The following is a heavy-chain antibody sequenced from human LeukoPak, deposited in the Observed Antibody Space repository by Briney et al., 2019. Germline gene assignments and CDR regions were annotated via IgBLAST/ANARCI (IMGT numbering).Heavy chain of an antibody. CDR1: GFTVSSNY. V-gene: IGHV3-66*01. J-gene: IGHJ4*02. CDR3: ARVSYYDSSGIDY. Sequence: PGGSLRLSCAASGFTVSSNYMSWVRQAPGKGLEWVSVIYSGGSTYYADSVKGRFTISRDNAKNTLYLQMNSLRAEDTAVYYCARVSYYDSSGIDYWGQGTLVTVSS. CDR2: IYSGGST. D-gene: IGHD3-22*01.